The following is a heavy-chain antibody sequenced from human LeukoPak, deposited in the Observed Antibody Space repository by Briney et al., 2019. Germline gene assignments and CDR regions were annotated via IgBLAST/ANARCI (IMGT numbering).Heavy chain of an antibody. Sequence: SETLSLTCTVSGGSISSSSYYWGWIRQPPGKGLEWIGSIYYSGSTYYNPSLKSRVTISVDTSKNQFSLKLSSVTAADTAVYYCARHSWGYGGWFDPWGQGTLVTVSS. V-gene: IGHV4-39*01. CDR2: IYYSGST. CDR3: ARHSWGYGGWFDP. D-gene: IGHD3-16*01. CDR1: GGSISSSSYY. J-gene: IGHJ5*02.